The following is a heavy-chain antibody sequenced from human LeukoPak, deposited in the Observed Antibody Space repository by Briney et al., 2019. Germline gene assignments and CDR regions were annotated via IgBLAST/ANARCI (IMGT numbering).Heavy chain of an antibody. CDR2: IYYSGST. J-gene: IGHJ4*02. CDR3: AEGQWPNS. D-gene: IGHD6-19*01. CDR1: GGSISRYY. Sequence: SETLSLTCTVSGGSISRYYWSWIRQPPGKGLEWIGDIYYSGSTNYNPSLKSRVTISVDTSKNQFSLKLSSVTAADTAVDYCAEGQWPNSWGQGTLVTVSS. V-gene: IGHV4-59*12.